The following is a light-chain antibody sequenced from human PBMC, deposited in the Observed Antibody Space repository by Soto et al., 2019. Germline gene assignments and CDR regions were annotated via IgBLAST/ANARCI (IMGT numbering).Light chain of an antibody. CDR1: SSDVGAYNY. J-gene: IGLJ1*01. Sequence: QSALTNPRSVSGSPGQSVTISCTGTSSDVGAYNYVSWYQQHPGKAPKVMIYDVSKRPSGVPDRFSGSKSGTTASLTISVLQADDEADYYCCSYAGSYNYVFGSGTKLTVL. V-gene: IGLV2-11*01. CDR3: CSYAGSYNYV. CDR2: DVS.